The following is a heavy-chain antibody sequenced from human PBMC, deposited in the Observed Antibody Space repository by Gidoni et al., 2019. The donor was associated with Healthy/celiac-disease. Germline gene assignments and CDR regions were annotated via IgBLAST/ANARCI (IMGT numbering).Heavy chain of an antibody. CDR3: AKEGYSGYDPAGLDY. D-gene: IGHD5-12*01. Sequence: QVQLVESGGGVVQPGRSLRLSCVASGFTFSSYGMHWVRQAPGKGLEWVAVISYDGSNKYYADSVKGRFTISRDNSKNTLYLQMNSLRAEDTAVYYCAKEGYSGYDPAGLDYWGQGTLVTVSS. CDR1: GFTFSSYG. J-gene: IGHJ4*02. V-gene: IGHV3-30*18. CDR2: ISYDGSNK.